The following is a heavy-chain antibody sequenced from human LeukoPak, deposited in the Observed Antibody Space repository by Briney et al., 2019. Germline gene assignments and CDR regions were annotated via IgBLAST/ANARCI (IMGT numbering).Heavy chain of an antibody. Sequence: SETLSLTCAVYGGSFSGYYWSWIRQPPGKGLEWIGEINHSGSTNYNPSLKSRVTISVDTSKNQFSLKLSSVTAADTAVYYCARRLMNYYGSGSYNFDYWGQGTLVTVSS. D-gene: IGHD3-10*01. CDR1: GGSFSGYY. CDR2: INHSGST. J-gene: IGHJ4*02. V-gene: IGHV4-34*01. CDR3: ARRLMNYYGSGSYNFDY.